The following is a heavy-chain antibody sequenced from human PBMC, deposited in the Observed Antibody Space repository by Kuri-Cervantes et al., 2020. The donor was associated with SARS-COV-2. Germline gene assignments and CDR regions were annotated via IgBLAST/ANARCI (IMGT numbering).Heavy chain of an antibody. CDR3: ARDLGKLGYCSSTSCHT. J-gene: IGHJ5*02. CDR1: GFTFSSCG. D-gene: IGHD2-2*02. Sequence: LSLTCAVSGFTFSSCGMHWVRQAPGKGLEWVAVIWYEGSNKYYADSVKGRFTISRDNSKNTLYLQMNSLRDEDTAVYYCARDLGKLGYCSSTSCHTWGQGTLVTVSS. V-gene: IGHV3-33*01. CDR2: IWYEGSNK.